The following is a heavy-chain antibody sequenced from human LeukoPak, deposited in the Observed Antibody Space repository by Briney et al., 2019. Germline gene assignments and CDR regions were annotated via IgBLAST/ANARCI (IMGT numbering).Heavy chain of an antibody. CDR2: IKSKTDGGTT. CDR1: GFTFSNAW. J-gene: IGHJ4*02. V-gene: IGHV3-15*01. D-gene: IGHD3-9*01. Sequence: SGGSLRLSCAASGFTFSNAWMSWVRQAPGKGLEWVGRIKSKTDGGTTDYAAPVKGRFTISRDDSKNTLYLQMNSLKTEDTAVYYCTTDCYDILTGCWGQGTLVTVSS. CDR3: TTDCYDILTGC.